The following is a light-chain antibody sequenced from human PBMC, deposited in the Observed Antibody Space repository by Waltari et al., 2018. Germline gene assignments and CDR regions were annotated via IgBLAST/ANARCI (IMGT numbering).Light chain of an antibody. CDR3: QQSYKTPLT. CDR1: QSISPY. V-gene: IGKV1-39*01. Sequence: DIQMTQSPSSLSASVGDRVNITCRASQSISPYFNWYQQSLWTAPKLLIYAVSTLHSGVPSRFSGSGSGTDFTLTISSLQPEDFATYYCQQSYKTPLTFGQGTRLEI. J-gene: IGKJ1*01. CDR2: AVS.